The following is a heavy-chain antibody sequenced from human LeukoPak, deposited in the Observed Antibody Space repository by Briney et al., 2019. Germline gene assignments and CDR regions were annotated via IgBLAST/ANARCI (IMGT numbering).Heavy chain of an antibody. J-gene: IGHJ6*02. Sequence: GGSLRLSCAASGFTFSSYGMHWVRQAPGKGLEWVAVISYDGSNKYYADSVKGRFTISRDNSKNTLYLQMNSLRAEDTAVYYCAKDGYYDYVWGSFESYYYGMDVWGQGTTVTVSS. CDR1: GFTFSSYG. CDR2: ISYDGSNK. CDR3: AKDGYYDYVWGSFESYYYGMDV. D-gene: IGHD3-16*01. V-gene: IGHV3-30*18.